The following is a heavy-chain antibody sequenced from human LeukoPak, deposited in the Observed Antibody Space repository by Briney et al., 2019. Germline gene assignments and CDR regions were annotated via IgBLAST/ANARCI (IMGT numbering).Heavy chain of an antibody. CDR2: MNAGNGNT. CDR3: TREVWGFDP. V-gene: IGHV1-3*01. CDR1: GFTFTDYI. D-gene: IGHD7-27*01. Sequence: ASVKVSCKASGFTFTDYIIHWVRQAPGQRLEWMGWMNAGNGNTKYSQNFRGRVIITRDTSATTAYMELSSLRSEDTAVYYCTREVWGFDPWGQGTLVTVSS. J-gene: IGHJ5*02.